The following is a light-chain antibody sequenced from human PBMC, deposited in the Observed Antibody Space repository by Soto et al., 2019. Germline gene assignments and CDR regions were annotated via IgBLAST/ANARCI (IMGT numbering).Light chain of an antibody. Sequence: IVMTQSPATLSVSPGERATLSCRASQSVSSNLAWYQQKPGQAPRLLIYDASNRATGIPARFSGSGSGTDFTLTISRLEPEDFAVYYCQQYVTFGQGTRLEI. CDR1: QSVSSN. CDR2: DAS. J-gene: IGKJ5*01. V-gene: IGKV3D-15*01. CDR3: QQYVT.